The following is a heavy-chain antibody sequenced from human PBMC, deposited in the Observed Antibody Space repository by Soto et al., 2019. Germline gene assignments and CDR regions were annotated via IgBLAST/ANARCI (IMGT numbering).Heavy chain of an antibody. CDR1: GNTFTSYY. CDR3: AREGCSGGSCSKYYYYYGMDV. D-gene: IGHD2-15*01. J-gene: IGHJ6*02. V-gene: IGHV1-2*04. Sequence: GASVKVSCKASGNTFTSYYMHWVRQAPGQGLEWMGWINPNSGGTNYAQKFQGWVTMTRDTSISTAYMELSRLRSDDTAVYYCAREGCSGGSCSKYYYYYGMDVWGQGTTVTVSS. CDR2: INPNSGGT.